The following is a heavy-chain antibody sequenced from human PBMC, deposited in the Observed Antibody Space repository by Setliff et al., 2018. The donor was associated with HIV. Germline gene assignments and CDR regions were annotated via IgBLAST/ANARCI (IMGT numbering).Heavy chain of an antibody. V-gene: IGHV1-2*02. Sequence: ASVKVSCKASGYTFTDYYIQWVRQAPGQGLEWMGWINAHSGDTNYAENFQGRVTMTRKTSINTAYMELNSLTFDDTAMYYCARARYGVAAVGYWGQGTPVTVSS. CDR2: INAHSGDT. CDR1: GYTFTDYY. CDR3: ARARYGVAAVGY. D-gene: IGHD6-13*01. J-gene: IGHJ4*02.